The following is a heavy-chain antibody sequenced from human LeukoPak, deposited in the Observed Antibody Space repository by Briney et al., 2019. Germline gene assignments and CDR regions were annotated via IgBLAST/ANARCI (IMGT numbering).Heavy chain of an antibody. CDR1: GFTFGSYT. J-gene: IGHJ4*02. Sequence: GGSLRLSCAASGFTFGSYTMNWVRQAPGKGLEWVSAISGSGGSTYYADSVKGRFTISRDNSKNTLYLQMNSLRAEDTAIYYCAKGLYGNGWYYFDYWGQGTLVTVSS. D-gene: IGHD6-19*01. V-gene: IGHV3-23*01. CDR2: ISGSGGST. CDR3: AKGLYGNGWYYFDY.